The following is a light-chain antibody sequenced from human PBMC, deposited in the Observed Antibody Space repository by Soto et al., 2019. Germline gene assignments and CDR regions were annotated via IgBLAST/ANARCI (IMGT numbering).Light chain of an antibody. CDR3: QHYGSSPRYT. CDR1: QTVSRNY. J-gene: IGKJ2*01. V-gene: IGKV3-20*01. Sequence: EILLTQSPGTLSLSPGERATLSCRASQTVSRNYLAWYQQKLGQAPRLLIYGASSRATDIPDRFSGSGSGTDFTLTISRLEPEDFAVYYCQHYGSSPRYTFGQGNKLEIK. CDR2: GAS.